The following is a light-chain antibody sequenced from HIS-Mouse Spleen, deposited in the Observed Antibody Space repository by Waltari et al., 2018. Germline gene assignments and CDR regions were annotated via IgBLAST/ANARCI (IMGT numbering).Light chain of an antibody. CDR3: RQYGSSPWT. CDR1: QSVSSSY. Sequence: EIVLTQSPGTLSLSPGERATLSCRASQSVSSSYLAWYQQKPGQAPRLLLYGASSRATGIPDSFSGSGSATDFTLTISRLEPEDYAVYYCRQYGSSPWTFGQGTKVEIK. CDR2: GAS. J-gene: IGKJ1*01. V-gene: IGKV3-20*01.